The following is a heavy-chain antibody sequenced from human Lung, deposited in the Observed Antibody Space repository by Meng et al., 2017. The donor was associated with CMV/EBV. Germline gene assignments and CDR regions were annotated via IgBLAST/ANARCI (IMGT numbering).Heavy chain of an antibody. Sequence: GGSXRLSCAASGFTFDDYAMHWVRQAPGKGLEWVSGISWNSGSIGYADSVKGRFTISRDNAKNSLYLQMNSLRAEDTALYYCAKGSSNYDILTDWCQGTLVTVSS. D-gene: IGHD3-9*01. CDR1: GFTFDDYA. CDR3: AKGSSNYDILTD. V-gene: IGHV3-9*01. J-gene: IGHJ4*02. CDR2: ISWNSGSI.